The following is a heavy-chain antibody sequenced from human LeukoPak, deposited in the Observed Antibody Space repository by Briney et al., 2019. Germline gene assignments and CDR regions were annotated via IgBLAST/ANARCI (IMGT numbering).Heavy chain of an antibody. CDR1: GFTFRIYA. D-gene: IGHD2-15*01. CDR2: IRGSGGST. V-gene: IGHV3-23*01. CDR3: AKNGDRGAYCSGGTCYPYFYYYMDV. J-gene: IGHJ6*03. Sequence: GGSLRLSCAASGFTFRIYAMSWVRQAPGKGLEWVSAIRGSGGSTYYADSVKGRFTISRDNSRNTLYLQVNSLRAEDMAIYYCAKNGDRGAYCSGGTCYPYFYYYMDVWGKGTTVTFSS.